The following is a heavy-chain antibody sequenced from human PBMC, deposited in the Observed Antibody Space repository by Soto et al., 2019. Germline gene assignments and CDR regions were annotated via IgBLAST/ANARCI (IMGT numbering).Heavy chain of an antibody. CDR3: ARDGISSVYYYYYYYGMDV. Sequence: QVQLVESGGGVVQPGRSLRLSCAASGFTFSSYAMHWVRQAPGKGLEWVAVISYDGSNKYYADSVKGRFTISRDNSKNTLYLQMNSRRAEDTAVYYCARDGISSVYYYYYYYGMDVWGQGTTVTVSS. V-gene: IGHV3-30-3*01. CDR2: ISYDGSNK. D-gene: IGHD3-22*01. J-gene: IGHJ6*02. CDR1: GFTFSSYA.